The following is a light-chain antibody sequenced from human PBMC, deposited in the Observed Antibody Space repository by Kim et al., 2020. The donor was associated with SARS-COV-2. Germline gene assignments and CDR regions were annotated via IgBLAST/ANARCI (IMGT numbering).Light chain of an antibody. Sequence: EIVLTQSPGTLSLSPGERVTLSCRASQSVSSSYLAWYQQKPGQAPRLLIYGASSRATAIPDRFSGSGSGKDFTLTISRVEPEDFAVYYCQQYGSSPTTFGQGTKVDIK. CDR3: QQYGSSPTT. V-gene: IGKV3-20*01. J-gene: IGKJ1*01. CDR1: QSVSSSY. CDR2: GAS.